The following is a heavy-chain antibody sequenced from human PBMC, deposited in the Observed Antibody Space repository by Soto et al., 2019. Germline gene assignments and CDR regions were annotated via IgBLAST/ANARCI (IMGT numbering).Heavy chain of an antibody. V-gene: IGHV4-31*03. CDR1: GGSISSGGYY. CDR2: IYYSGST. D-gene: IGHD5-12*01. Sequence: QVQLQASGPGLVKPSQTLSLTCTVSGGSISSGGYYWSWIRQHPGKGLEWIGYIYYSGSTYYNPSLNSRVTISVDTDKTQFSLKLSSVTAADTAVYYCARDHAVQLNSGYFSCFDTWGQGTLVTVSS. CDR3: ARDHAVQLNSGYFSCFDT. J-gene: IGHJ5*02.